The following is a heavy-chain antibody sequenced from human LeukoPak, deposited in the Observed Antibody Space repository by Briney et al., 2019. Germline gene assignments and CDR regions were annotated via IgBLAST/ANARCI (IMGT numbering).Heavy chain of an antibody. J-gene: IGHJ5*02. CDR2: IYYSGST. D-gene: IGHD2-2*02. CDR1: GGSISSSSYY. CDR3: AGGNIVVVPAAITSSWFDP. V-gene: IGHV4-39*07. Sequence: SETLSLTCTVSGGSISSSSYYWGWIRQPPGKGLEWIGSIYYSGSTYYNPSLKSRVPISVDTSKNQFSLKLSSVTAADTAVYYCAGGNIVVVPAAITSSWFDPWGQGTLVTVSS.